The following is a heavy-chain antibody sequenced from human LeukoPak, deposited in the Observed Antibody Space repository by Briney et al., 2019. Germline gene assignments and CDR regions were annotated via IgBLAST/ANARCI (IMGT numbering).Heavy chain of an antibody. J-gene: IGHJ3*02. V-gene: IGHV4-30-4*01. D-gene: IGHD3-22*01. CDR1: GVSISRGDYY. Sequence: SETLSLTCSVSGVSISRGDYYWTWLRQPPGKGLEWIGYIYYSGSTYYNPSLRSRVTISVDTSKNQFSLKLTSVTAADTAVYYCARADRDYFDNSGHDAFDIWGPGTMVTVSS. CDR2: IYYSGST. CDR3: ARADRDYFDNSGHDAFDI.